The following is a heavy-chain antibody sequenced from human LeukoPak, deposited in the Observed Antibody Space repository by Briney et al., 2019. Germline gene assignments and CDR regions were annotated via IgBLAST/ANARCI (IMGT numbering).Heavy chain of an antibody. Sequence: GGSLRLSCAASGFTFSSCAMSWVRQAPGKGLVWVSRINSDGSSTSYADSVKGRFTISRDNAKNTLYLQMNSLRAEDTAVYYCARDYGHKVPWYFDYWGQGTLVTVSS. D-gene: IGHD3-10*01. V-gene: IGHV3-74*01. J-gene: IGHJ4*02. CDR2: INSDGSST. CDR3: ARDYGHKVPWYFDY. CDR1: GFTFSSCA.